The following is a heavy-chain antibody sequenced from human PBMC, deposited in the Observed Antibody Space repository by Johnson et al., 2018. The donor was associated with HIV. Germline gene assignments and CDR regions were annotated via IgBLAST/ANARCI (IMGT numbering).Heavy chain of an antibody. CDR2: IKQDGSEK. CDR1: GFTFSSYW. D-gene: IGHD6-13*01. CDR3: AKVRRGSSWYIAFDI. J-gene: IGHJ3*02. V-gene: IGHV3-7*05. Sequence: MLLVESGGGLVQPGGSLRLSCAASGFTFSSYWMSWVRQAPGKGLEWVANIKQDGSEKYYVDSVKGRFTISRDNAKNSLYLQMNSLRAEDTAVYYCAKVRRGSSWYIAFDIWGQGTMVTVSS.